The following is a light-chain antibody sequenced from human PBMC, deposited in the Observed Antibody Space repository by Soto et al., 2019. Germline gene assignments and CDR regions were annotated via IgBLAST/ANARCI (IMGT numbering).Light chain of an antibody. CDR2: EVT. J-gene: IGLJ1*01. CDR1: SSDIGGHNY. V-gene: IGLV2-8*01. CDR3: SSYAVSDNV. Sequence: QCALTQPPSESGSPGQSVTISCTGSSSDIGGHNYVSWYQQHPGKAPKLMIYEVTKRPSGVPDRFSGSKSGNTASLTVSGLQAEDEADYYCSSYAVSDNVFGTGTKLTVL.